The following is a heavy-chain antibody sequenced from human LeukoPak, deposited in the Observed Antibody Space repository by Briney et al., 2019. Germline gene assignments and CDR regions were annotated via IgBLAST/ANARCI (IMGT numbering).Heavy chain of an antibody. J-gene: IGHJ3*02. D-gene: IGHD5-18*01. CDR1: GGSISSSSYY. V-gene: IGHV4-39*07. CDR2: IYYSGST. Sequence: SETLSLTCTVSGGSISSSSYYWGWIRQPPGKGLEWIGSIYYSGSTYYNPSLKSRVTISVDTSKNQFSLKLSSVTAADTAVYYCAKLSELWPRGGPDAFDIWGQGTMVTVPS. CDR3: AKLSELWPRGGPDAFDI.